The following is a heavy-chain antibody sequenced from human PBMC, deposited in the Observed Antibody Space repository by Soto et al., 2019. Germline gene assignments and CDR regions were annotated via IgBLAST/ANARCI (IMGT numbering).Heavy chain of an antibody. CDR2: IIPIFGTA. CDR3: AREWRYCSGCRCPYYFDY. V-gene: IGHV1-69*01. Sequence: QVQLVQSGAEVKKPGSSVKVSCKASGGTFSSYAISWVRQAPGQGIEWMGGIIPIFGTANYAQKFQGRVTITADESESRAYMELGRLGSEETAVYYCAREWRYCSGCRCPYYFDYWGQGTLVTVSS. CDR1: GGTFSSYA. D-gene: IGHD2-15*01. J-gene: IGHJ4*02.